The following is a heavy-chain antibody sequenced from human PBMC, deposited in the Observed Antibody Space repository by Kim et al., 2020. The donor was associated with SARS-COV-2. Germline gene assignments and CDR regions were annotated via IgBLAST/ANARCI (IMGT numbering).Heavy chain of an antibody. CDR3: ATEAVVTAARLYYYYGIDV. J-gene: IGHJ6*02. D-gene: IGHD2-2*01. V-gene: IGHV4-39*01. CDR2: VYYSGTT. Sequence: SETLSLTCTVSGCSISSSSYYWVCIRQPPGKGLEWVGSVYYSGTTYYDPSLKSLVTISVDTSKNQFSLKLSSVTAADTAVYYCATEAVVTAARLYYYYGIDVWGQGTPVTVSS. CDR1: GCSISSSSYY.